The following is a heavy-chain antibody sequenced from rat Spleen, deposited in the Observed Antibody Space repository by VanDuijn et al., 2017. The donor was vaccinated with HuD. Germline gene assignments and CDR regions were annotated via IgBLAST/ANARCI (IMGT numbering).Heavy chain of an antibody. D-gene: IGHD3-1*01. CDR1: GFSLTSHH. Sequence: QVQLKESGPGLVQPSQTLSLTCTVSGFSLTSHHVSWVRQPPGKGLEWMGVIWTGGNTAYNSLLKSRLSISRDTSKSQVFLKMNNLQPEDTGTYYCARHPWGGAPYYWGQGVMVTVSS. V-gene: IGHV2-43*01. CDR3: ARHPWGGAPYY. CDR2: IWTGGNT. J-gene: IGHJ2*01.